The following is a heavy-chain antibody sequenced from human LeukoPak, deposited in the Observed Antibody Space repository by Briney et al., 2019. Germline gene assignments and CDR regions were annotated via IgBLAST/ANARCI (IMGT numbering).Heavy chain of an antibody. D-gene: IGHD3-9*01. CDR3: ARENYDILTGPLDY. CDR1: GFTFSSYS. CDR2: ICSSSSYI. V-gene: IGHV3-21*01. J-gene: IGHJ4*02. Sequence: PGGSLRLSCAASGFTFSSYSMNWVRQAPGKGLEWVSSICSSSSYIYYADSVKGRFTISRDNAKNSLYLQMNSLRAEDTAVYYCARENYDILTGPLDYWGQGTLVTVSS.